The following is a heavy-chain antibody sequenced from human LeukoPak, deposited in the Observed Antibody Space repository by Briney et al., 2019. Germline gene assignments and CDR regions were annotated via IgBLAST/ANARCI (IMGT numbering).Heavy chain of an antibody. J-gene: IGHJ3*02. D-gene: IGHD1-26*01. CDR2: IYSGGAT. CDR1: GFTVRTNY. V-gene: IGHV3-53*01. Sequence: GGSLRLSCAASGFTVRTNYMGWVRQAPGKGLEWVSVIYSGGATYYADSVKGRFTISRDNAKNSLYLQMNSLRAEDTAVYYCACSGSHGLYAFDIWGQGTMVTVSS. CDR3: ACSGSHGLYAFDI.